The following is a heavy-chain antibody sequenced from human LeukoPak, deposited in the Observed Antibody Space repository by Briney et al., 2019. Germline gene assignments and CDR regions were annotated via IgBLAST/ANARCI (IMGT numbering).Heavy chain of an antibody. Sequence: SVKVSCKASGGTFNKYAIFWVRQAPGQGLEWMGGIIPIFDVADYAQKFRDRVTITADESTSIVYMELSSLTSEDTAVYYCARRTEGGFDYWGQGTLVTVSS. D-gene: IGHD1/OR15-1a*01. J-gene: IGHJ4*02. V-gene: IGHV1-69*13. CDR3: ARRTEGGFDY. CDR2: IIPIFDVA. CDR1: GGTFNKYA.